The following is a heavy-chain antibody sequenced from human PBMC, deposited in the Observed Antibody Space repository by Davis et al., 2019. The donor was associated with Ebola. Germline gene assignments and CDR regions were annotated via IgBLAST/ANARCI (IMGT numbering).Heavy chain of an antibody. J-gene: IGHJ6*02. CDR2: INPNSGGT. D-gene: IGHD2-2*02. CDR1: GYTFTGYY. Sequence: ASVKVSCKASGYTFTGYYMHWVRQAPGQGLEWMGWINPNSGGTNYAQKFQGRVTMTRDTSISTAYMELSRLRSDDTAVYYCARVVVPAAVRYYYYYGMDVWGQGTTVTVSS. CDR3: ARVVVPAAVRYYYYYGMDV. V-gene: IGHV1-2*02.